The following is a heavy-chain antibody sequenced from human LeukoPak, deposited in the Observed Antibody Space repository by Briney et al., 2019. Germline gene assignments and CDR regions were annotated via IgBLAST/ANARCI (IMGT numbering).Heavy chain of an antibody. Sequence: ASVKVSCKASGYSFTDYYMHWVRQAPGQGFEWMGWINPKSGDTNSAQKFQGRVSMTRDTSISTAYMELSRLRSDDTAVYYCVRDGSFDIWGQGTMVTVSS. CDR2: INPKSGDT. CDR3: VRDGSFDI. V-gene: IGHV1-2*02. CDR1: GYSFTDYY. J-gene: IGHJ3*02. D-gene: IGHD5-12*01.